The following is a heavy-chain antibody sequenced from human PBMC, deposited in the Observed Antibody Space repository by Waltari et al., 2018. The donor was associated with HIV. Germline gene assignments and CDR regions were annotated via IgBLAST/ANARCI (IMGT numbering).Heavy chain of an antibody. V-gene: IGHV3-48*02. J-gene: IGHJ6*02. D-gene: IGHD1-1*01. Sequence: EAQLVESGGGLVQPGGSLRLSCIASGFTLRSYSLNWVRQAPGKGLELVSYISSSSGTIHYADSVRGRFTVSRDNAQNSLFLEMSSLRDEDTAVYFCARDKDDWNRYYYYYGMDVWGPGTTVTVS. CDR2: ISSSSGTI. CDR1: GFTLRSYS. CDR3: ARDKDDWNRYYYYYGMDV.